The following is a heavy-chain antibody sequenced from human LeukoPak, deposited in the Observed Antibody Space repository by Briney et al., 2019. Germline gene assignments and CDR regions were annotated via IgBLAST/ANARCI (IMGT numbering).Heavy chain of an antibody. Sequence: GALRLSCAASGFTFSSYEMNWVRQAPGKGLEWISYINTSGGTTDYADSVKGRFTISRDNAKNSLYLQMNSLRVDDTAVYYCARATGWFEQLLSFDYGGQGTLVAVSS. V-gene: IGHV3-48*03. D-gene: IGHD3-10*01. CDR1: GFTFSSYE. J-gene: IGHJ4*02. CDR3: ARATGWFEQLLSFDY. CDR2: INTSGGTT.